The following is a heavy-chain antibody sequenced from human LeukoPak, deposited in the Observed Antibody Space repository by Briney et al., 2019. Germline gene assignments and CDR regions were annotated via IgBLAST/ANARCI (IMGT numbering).Heavy chain of an antibody. V-gene: IGHV1-18*01. CDR3: ARDRRFYSGSRKYYFDY. CDR2: ISAYNGNT. Sequence: GASVKVSCKASGYTFTSYGISWVRQAPGQGLEWMGWISAYNGNTNYAQKLQGRVTMTTDTSTSTAYMELRSPRSDDTAVYYCARDRRFYSGSRKYYFDYWGQGTLVTVSS. D-gene: IGHD1-26*01. J-gene: IGHJ4*02. CDR1: GYTFTSYG.